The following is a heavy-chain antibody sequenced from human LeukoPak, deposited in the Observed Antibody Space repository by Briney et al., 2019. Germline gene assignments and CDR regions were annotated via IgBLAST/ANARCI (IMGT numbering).Heavy chain of an antibody. CDR2: ISSSSSYI. CDR3: ARHYYDRGFDP. J-gene: IGHJ5*02. D-gene: IGHD3-22*01. CDR1: GFTFSSYS. Sequence: GGSLRLSCAASGFTFSSYSMSWVRQAPGKGLEWVSSISSSSSYIYYADSVKGRSTISRDNAKNSLYLQMNSLRAEDTAVYYCARHYYDRGFDPWGQGTLVTVSS. V-gene: IGHV3-21*01.